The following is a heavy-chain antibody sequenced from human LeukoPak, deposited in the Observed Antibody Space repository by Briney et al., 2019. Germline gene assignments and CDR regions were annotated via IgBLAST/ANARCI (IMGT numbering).Heavy chain of an antibody. CDR1: GASIRSYY. Sequence: PSETLSLTCNVSGASIRSYYWGWVRQSPGKGLEWIGYIYHSGSTNYNPSLRSRVAISVDTSKSQFSLKLSSVTAADAAVYYCATLSCSGGSCFPILDYWGQGTLVTVSS. CDR3: ATLSCSGGSCFPILDY. J-gene: IGHJ4*02. V-gene: IGHV4-59*12. D-gene: IGHD2-15*01. CDR2: IYHSGST.